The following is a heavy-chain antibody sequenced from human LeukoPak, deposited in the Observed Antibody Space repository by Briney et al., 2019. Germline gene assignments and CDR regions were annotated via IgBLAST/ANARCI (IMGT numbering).Heavy chain of an antibody. CDR3: ARGATPDYGDYGFDY. V-gene: IGHV6-1*01. D-gene: IGHD4-17*01. J-gene: IGHJ4*02. CDR2: TYYTSKWYN. CDR1: GDSISSNSAA. Sequence: SQTLSLTCAISGDSISSNSAAWNWIRQSPSRGLEWLGRTYYTSKWYNDYAVSVKSRITINPDTSKNQFSLQLNSVTPEDTAVYYCARGATPDYGDYGFDYWGQGTMVTVSS.